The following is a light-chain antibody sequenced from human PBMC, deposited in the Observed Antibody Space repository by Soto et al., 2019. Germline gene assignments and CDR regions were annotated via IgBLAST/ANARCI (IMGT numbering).Light chain of an antibody. CDR1: SSNIGSNT. CDR3: AAWDDSLNVVV. J-gene: IGLJ3*02. CDR2: SSD. V-gene: IGLV1-44*01. Sequence: QSVLTQPPSASETPGQRVTISCSGSSSNIGSNTVNWYHQLPGTAPKLLIHSSDQRPSGVPDRFSGSKPGTSASLAISGLQSEDEADYYCAAWDDSLNVVVFGGGTKVTVL.